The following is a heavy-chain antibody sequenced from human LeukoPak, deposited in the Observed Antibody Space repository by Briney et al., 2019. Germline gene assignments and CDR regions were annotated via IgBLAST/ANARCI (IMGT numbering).Heavy chain of an antibody. J-gene: IGHJ6*03. Sequence: PGGSLRLSCAASGFTFSSYSMNWVRQAPGKGLEWVSSISSSSSYIYYADSVKGRFTISRDNAKNSLYLQMNSLRAEDTAVYYCAACLTGYPYYYCYYYMDVWGKGTTVTVSS. CDR3: AACLTGYPYYYCYYYMDV. CDR1: GFTFSSYS. D-gene: IGHD3-9*01. V-gene: IGHV3-21*01. CDR2: ISSSSSYI.